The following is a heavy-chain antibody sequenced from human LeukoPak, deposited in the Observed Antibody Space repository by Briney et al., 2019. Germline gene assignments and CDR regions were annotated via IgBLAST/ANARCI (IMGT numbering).Heavy chain of an antibody. D-gene: IGHD2-15*01. CDR2: IIPSLDVA. J-gene: IGHJ4*02. Sequence: ASVKVSCKASGYTFTSYGISWVRQAPGQGLEWIGRIIPSLDVANYAQKFQGRVTLSVDRDTATTYMEVTSLRSEDTAIYYCARDHCSPGTCLGGHWGQGTLVTVSS. CDR1: GYTFTSYG. V-gene: IGHV1-69*04. CDR3: ARDHCSPGTCLGGH.